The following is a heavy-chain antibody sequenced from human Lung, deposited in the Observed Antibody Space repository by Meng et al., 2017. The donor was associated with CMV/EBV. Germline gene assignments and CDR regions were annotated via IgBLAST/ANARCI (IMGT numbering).Heavy chain of an antibody. CDR1: GDTFTGYY. Sequence: SGDTFTGYYIRCVRQAPGQGLEWMGRINSNSDDPNYAQNFQDRLTMTRNTSISTVYMELTRLTSDDTAVYYCARGGVLLPAGKSWFDHWGLGTLVTVSS. V-gene: IGHV1-2*06. CDR2: INSNSDDP. CDR3: ARGGVLLPAGKSWFDH. J-gene: IGHJ5*02. D-gene: IGHD2-2*01.